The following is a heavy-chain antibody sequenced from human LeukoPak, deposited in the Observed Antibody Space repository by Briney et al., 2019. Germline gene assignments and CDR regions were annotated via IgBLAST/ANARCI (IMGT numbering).Heavy chain of an antibody. D-gene: IGHD3-3*01. CDR2: FILVGST. CDR1: GGSFSGSS. CDR3: ARGGRGFWSGYAARAFDI. Sequence: SETLSLTCAVYGGSFSGSSWGWIPSPPGKGRSGMGEFILVGSTNYNPSLKSRVTISVDTSKNQFSLKLSSVTAADTAVYYCARGGRGFWSGYAARAFDIWGQGTMVTVSS. V-gene: IGHV4-34*01. J-gene: IGHJ3*02.